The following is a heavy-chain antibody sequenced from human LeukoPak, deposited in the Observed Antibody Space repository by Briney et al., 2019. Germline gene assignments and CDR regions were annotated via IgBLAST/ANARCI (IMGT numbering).Heavy chain of an antibody. J-gene: IGHJ6*02. CDR3: ARSIGLTGGGVDV. CDR1: GFTFSDYN. Sequence: GSLRLSCAASGFTFSDYNVNWVRQAPGKGLEWVSCITNGGSTIHHADSVKGRFTISRDNAKKTLYLQMNSLRAEDTVVYYCARSIGLTGGGVDVWGQGTTVTVSS. V-gene: IGHV3-11*01. CDR2: ITNGGSTI. D-gene: IGHD3-9*01.